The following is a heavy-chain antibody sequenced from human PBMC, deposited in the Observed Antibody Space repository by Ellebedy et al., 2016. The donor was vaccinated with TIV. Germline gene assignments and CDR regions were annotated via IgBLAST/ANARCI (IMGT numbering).Heavy chain of an antibody. CDR1: GYTFTGYY. CDR3: ARDLRSSWYSTDDDYYYGMDV. D-gene: IGHD6-13*01. J-gene: IGHJ6*02. V-gene: IGHV1-2*02. CDR2: INPNSGGT. Sequence: ASVKVSCXASGYTFTGYYMHWVRQAPGQGLEWMGWINPNSGGTNYAQKFQGRVTITADESTSTAYMELSSLRSEDTAVYYCARDLRSSWYSTDDDYYYGMDVWGQGTTVTVSS.